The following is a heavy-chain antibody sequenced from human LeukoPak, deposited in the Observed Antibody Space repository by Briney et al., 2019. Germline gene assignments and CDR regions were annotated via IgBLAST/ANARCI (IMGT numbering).Heavy chain of an antibody. Sequence: GGSLRLSCAASGFPFDDYGMHWVRQAPGKGLEWVSSISWNSGNIEYADSVKGRFTISRDNAKNSLYLEMSSLRTEDTAFYYCAKAGCSSTTCYANLWGQGTLVTVSS. D-gene: IGHD2-2*01. J-gene: IGHJ5*02. CDR3: AKAGCSSTTCYANL. CDR1: GFPFDDYG. V-gene: IGHV3-9*01. CDR2: ISWNSGNI.